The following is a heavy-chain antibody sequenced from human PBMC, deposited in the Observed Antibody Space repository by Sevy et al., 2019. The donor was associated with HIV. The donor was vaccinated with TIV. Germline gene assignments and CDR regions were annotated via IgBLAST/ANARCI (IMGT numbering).Heavy chain of an antibody. CDR1: GGSVSGYY. D-gene: IGHD4-17*01. CDR2: INHSGST. Sequence: SETLSLTCAVYGGSVSGYYWSWIRQPPGKGLEWIGEINHSGSTNYNPSLKSRVTISVDTSKNQFSLKLSSVTAADTAVYYCAREEDYGDYGGYYFDYWGQGTLVTVSS. CDR3: AREEDYGDYGGYYFDY. V-gene: IGHV4-34*01. J-gene: IGHJ4*02.